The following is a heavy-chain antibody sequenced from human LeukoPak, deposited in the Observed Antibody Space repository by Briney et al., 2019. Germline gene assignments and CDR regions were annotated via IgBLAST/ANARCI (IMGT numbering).Heavy chain of an antibody. CDR3: ARSPKVVVAAIKPRYWFDY. CDR2: MNPNSGNT. D-gene: IGHD2-15*01. J-gene: IGHJ5*01. V-gene: IGHV1-8*03. Sequence: ASVKVSCKASGYTFTSYDINWVRQATGQGLEWMGWMNPNSGNTGYAQKFQGRVTITRNTSISTAYMELSSLRSEDTAVYYCARSPKVVVAAIKPRYWFDYWGQGTLVTVSS. CDR1: GYTFTSYD.